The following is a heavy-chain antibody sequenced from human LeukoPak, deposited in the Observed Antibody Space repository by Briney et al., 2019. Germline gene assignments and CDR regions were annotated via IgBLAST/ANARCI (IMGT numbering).Heavy chain of an antibody. CDR2: INAGNGNT. CDR3: ARAHSDAFDI. CDR1: GYTFTSYA. Sequence: ASVKVSCKASGYTFTSYAMHWVRQAPGQRLEWMGWINAGNGNTKYSQKLQGRVTMTTDTSTSTAYMELRSLRSDDTAVYYCARAHSDAFDIWGQGTMVTVSS. J-gene: IGHJ3*02. V-gene: IGHV1-3*01.